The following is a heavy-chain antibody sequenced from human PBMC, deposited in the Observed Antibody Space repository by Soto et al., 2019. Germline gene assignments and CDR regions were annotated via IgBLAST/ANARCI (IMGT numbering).Heavy chain of an antibody. Sequence: QVQLVESGGGLVKPGGSLGLSCAASGFTFSDYYMSWIRQAPGKGLECVSYITSSGSPIYYADSVKGRFTISRDNAKNSLYLQMNSMRAEDTAVYYCARGAFTGWFDPWGQGTLVTVSS. J-gene: IGHJ5*02. D-gene: IGHD4-4*01. CDR2: ITSSGSPI. V-gene: IGHV3-11*01. CDR3: ARGAFTGWFDP. CDR1: GFTFSDYY.